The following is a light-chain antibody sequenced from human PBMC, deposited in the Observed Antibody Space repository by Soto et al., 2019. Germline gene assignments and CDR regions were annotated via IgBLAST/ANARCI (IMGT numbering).Light chain of an antibody. CDR3: LQDYNYPRS. J-gene: IGKJ1*01. Sequence: AIQMTQSPSSLSASVGDRVTITCRASQGIRNDLGWYQQKPGKAPKLLIYGASSLQSGVPSRFSGSGSGTAFTLTISSLQPEDFGTYYCLQDYNYPRSFGQGTKVEIK. CDR2: GAS. CDR1: QGIRND. V-gene: IGKV1-6*01.